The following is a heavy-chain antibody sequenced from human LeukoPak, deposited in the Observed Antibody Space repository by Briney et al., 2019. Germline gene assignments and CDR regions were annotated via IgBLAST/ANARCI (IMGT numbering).Heavy chain of an antibody. CDR3: ATGGHLTSSHYYVPPDF. CDR2: INPDSGVT. J-gene: IGHJ4*02. D-gene: IGHD3-22*01. CDR1: GYTFDGYY. Sequence: ASVKVSCKTSGYTFDGYYIHWLRQAPGQGLEWVGWINPDSGVTDSTENFQGRVTMTSDTSITTVYMELTRLRSDDTAVYYCATGGHLTSSHYYVPPDFWGQGTLVSVSS. V-gene: IGHV1-2*02.